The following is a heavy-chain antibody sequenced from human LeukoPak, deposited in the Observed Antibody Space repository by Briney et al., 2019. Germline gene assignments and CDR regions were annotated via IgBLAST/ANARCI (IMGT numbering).Heavy chain of an antibody. Sequence: GGSLRLSCAGSGFNFSNYSMNWVRQAPGKGLEWVSYISRSTSTKYYADSVKGRFTISRGNAKNSLYLQMNSLRAEDTAVYYCARGRDSSGYYYVNWGQGTLVTVSS. CDR2: ISRSTSTK. V-gene: IGHV3-48*01. CDR3: ARGRDSSGYYYVN. CDR1: GFNFSNYS. J-gene: IGHJ4*02. D-gene: IGHD3-22*01.